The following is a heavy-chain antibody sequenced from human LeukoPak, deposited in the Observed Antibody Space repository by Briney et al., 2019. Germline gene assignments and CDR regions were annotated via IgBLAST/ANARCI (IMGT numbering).Heavy chain of an antibody. Sequence: GGSLRLSCAASGFTFSSYGMSWVRQAPGKGLEWVSSISSSSSYIYYADSVKGRFTISRDNAKNSLYLQMNSLRAEDTAVYYCARQNISLTMVRGKSEGYTYYYYYYMDVWGKGTTVTISS. CDR1: GFTFSSYG. V-gene: IGHV3-21*01. D-gene: IGHD3-10*01. CDR3: ARQNISLTMVRGKSEGYTYYYYYYMDV. J-gene: IGHJ6*03. CDR2: ISSSSSYI.